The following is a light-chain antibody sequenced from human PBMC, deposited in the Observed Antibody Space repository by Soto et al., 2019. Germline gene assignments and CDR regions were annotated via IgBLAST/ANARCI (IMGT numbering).Light chain of an antibody. J-gene: IGKJ2*01. CDR2: KAS. V-gene: IGKV1-5*03. CDR3: QQYNSLHT. CDR1: QSISSW. Sequence: DIQMTQSPSTLSASVGDRVTITCRASQSISSWLAWYQQKPGKAPKLLIYKASSLESGVLSRFSGSGSGTEFTLTISSLQPDDFATYYCQQYNSLHTFGQGTKLEIK.